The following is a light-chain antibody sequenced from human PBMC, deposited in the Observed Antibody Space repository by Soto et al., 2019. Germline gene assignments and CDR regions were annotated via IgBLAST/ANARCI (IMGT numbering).Light chain of an antibody. CDR3: QHYNRYPTRT. CDR1: QSISSW. V-gene: IGKV1-5*03. J-gene: IGKJ2*01. Sequence: DIQMTQSPSTLSASVGDRVTITCRASQSISSWLAWYQQKPGKAPKLLIYKASSLESGVPSRFSGSGSGTEFTLTISSLQPDDFATYHCQHYNRYPTRTFGRGTKREIK. CDR2: KAS.